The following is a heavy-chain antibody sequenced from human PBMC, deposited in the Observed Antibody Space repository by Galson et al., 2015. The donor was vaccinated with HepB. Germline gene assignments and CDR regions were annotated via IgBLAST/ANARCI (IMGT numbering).Heavy chain of an antibody. V-gene: IGHV1-2*04. CDR2: INPNSGGT. CDR3: ARAYGDYPYYYYYGMDV. D-gene: IGHD4-17*01. J-gene: IGHJ6*02. Sequence: SVKVSCKASGYTFTGYYMHWVRQAPGQGLEWMGWINPNSGGTNYAQKFQGWVTMTRDTSISTAYMELSRLRSDDTAVYYCARAYGDYPYYYYYGMDVWGQGTTVTVSS. CDR1: GYTFTGYY.